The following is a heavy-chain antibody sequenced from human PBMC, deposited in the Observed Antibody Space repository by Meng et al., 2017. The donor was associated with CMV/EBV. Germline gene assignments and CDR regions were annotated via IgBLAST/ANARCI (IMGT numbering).Heavy chain of an antibody. Sequence: EVQLVESGGXLVKPGGSLRLCCAASGFTFSSYSMNWVRQAPGKGLEWVSSISSSSSYIYYADSVKGRFTISRDNAKNSLYLQMNSLRAEDTAVYYCARDGGSRGYYFDYWGQGTLVTVSS. CDR2: ISSSSSYI. V-gene: IGHV3-21*01. CDR3: ARDGGSRGYYFDY. J-gene: IGHJ4*02. CDR1: GFTFSSYS. D-gene: IGHD1-26*01.